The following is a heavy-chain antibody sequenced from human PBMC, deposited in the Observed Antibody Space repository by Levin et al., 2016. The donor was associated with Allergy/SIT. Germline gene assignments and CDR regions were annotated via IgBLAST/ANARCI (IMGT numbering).Heavy chain of an antibody. CDR1: GFTFSSYG. Sequence: GESLKISCAASGFTFSSYGMHWVRQAPGKGLEWVAVISYDGSNKYYADSVKGRFTISRDNSKNTLYLQMNSLRAEDTAVYYCAKDQGEGDCVDYWGQGTLVTVSS. CDR3: AKDQGEGDCVDY. V-gene: IGHV3-30*18. CDR2: ISYDGSNK. J-gene: IGHJ4*02. D-gene: IGHD2-21*02.